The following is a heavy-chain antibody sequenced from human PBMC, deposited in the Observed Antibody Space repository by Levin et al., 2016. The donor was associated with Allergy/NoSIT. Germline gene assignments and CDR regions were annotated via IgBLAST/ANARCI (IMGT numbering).Heavy chain of an antibody. CDR3: ARDGDGSYYPKYYYYYGMDV. D-gene: IGHD1-26*01. Sequence: LSLTCAASGFTFSSYSMNWVRQAPGKGLEWVSSISSSSSYIYYADSVKGRFTISRDNAKNSLYLQMNSLRAEDTAVYYCARDGDGSYYPKYYYYYGMDVWGQGTTVTVSS. CDR2: ISSSSSYI. CDR1: GFTFSSYS. V-gene: IGHV3-21*04. J-gene: IGHJ6*02.